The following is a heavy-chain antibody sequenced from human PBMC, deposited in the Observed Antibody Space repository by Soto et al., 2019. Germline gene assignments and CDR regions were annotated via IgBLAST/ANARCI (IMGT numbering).Heavy chain of an antibody. Sequence: EVQLLESGGGLVQPGGSLRLSCAASGFTFTNYAMTWVRQAPGKGLEWVSTISASGGSTYHADSVKGRFTISRDNSKNTLSMQMNSLRDEDTAAYYFANAMRASGSYYIYGMNVWGQGTTVTVS. J-gene: IGHJ6*02. CDR1: GFTFTNYA. D-gene: IGHD3-10*01. V-gene: IGHV3-23*01. CDR2: ISASGGST. CDR3: ANAMRASGSYYIYGMNV.